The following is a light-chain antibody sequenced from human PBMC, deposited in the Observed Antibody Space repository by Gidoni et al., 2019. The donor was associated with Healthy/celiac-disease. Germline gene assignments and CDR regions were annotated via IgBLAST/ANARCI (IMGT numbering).Light chain of an antibody. CDR1: QDISSY. J-gene: IGKJ4*01. Sequence: DIQMTKSPSSLSASLGDRVTITCQASQDISSYLNWYQQKPGKAPKLLIYDASNVETGVPSRFSGSGSGTDFTFTISSLQPEDIATYYCQQYDILPLTFXGXTKVEIK. V-gene: IGKV1-33*01. CDR3: QQYDILPLT. CDR2: DAS.